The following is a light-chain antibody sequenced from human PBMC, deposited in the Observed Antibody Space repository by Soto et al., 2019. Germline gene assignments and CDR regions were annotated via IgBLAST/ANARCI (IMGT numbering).Light chain of an antibody. V-gene: IGLV8-61*01. Sequence: QAVVTQEPSFSVSPGGTVPLTCGLSSGSVSANHFPSWYQQTPGQAPRTLIYSTNSRSSGVPDRFSGSILGNKAALTITGAQADDESDYYCVLYMGSGISGVFGGGTKLTVL. CDR2: STN. CDR3: VLYMGSGISGV. J-gene: IGLJ2*01. CDR1: SGSVSANHF.